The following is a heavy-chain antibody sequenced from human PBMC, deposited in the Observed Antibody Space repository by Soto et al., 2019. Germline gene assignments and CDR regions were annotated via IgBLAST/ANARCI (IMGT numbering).Heavy chain of an antibody. V-gene: IGHV3-30-3*01. CDR2: ISYDGSNK. CDR3: ARDGEAVGTEGWGYFDY. J-gene: IGHJ4*02. CDR1: GFTFSSYA. D-gene: IGHD6-13*01. Sequence: QVQLVESGGGVVQPGRSLRLSCAASGFTFSSYAMHWVRQAPGKGLEWVAVISYDGSNKYYADSVKGRFTISRDNSKNTLYLQVNSLRAEDTAVYYCARDGEAVGTEGWGYFDYWGQGTLVTVSS.